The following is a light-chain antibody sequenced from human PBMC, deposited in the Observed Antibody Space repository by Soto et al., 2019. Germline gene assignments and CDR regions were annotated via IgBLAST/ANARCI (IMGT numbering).Light chain of an antibody. CDR1: QSVSRY. CDR2: DAS. J-gene: IGKJ2*01. CDR3: QQRGNWPRT. V-gene: IGKV3-11*01. Sequence: IALTQSPATLSLSPGERATLSCRASQSVSRYLVWYQQKPGQAPRLLIYDASNRATGIPARFSGSGSGTDFTLTISSLEPEDFAVYYCQQRGNWPRTFGQGTKLEIK.